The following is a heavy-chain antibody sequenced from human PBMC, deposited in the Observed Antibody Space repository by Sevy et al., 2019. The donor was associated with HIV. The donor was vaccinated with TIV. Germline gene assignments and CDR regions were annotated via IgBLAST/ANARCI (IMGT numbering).Heavy chain of an antibody. Sequence: GGSLRLSCTASGLTFGDYCMSWVRQAPGKGLEWVAFLKSDVYGGTVDHAASVRGRFVISRDDSKTIAYLQMNDLITEDTGVYYCTRWKAAQSIFDYWGQGALVTVSS. J-gene: IGHJ4*02. CDR3: TRWKAAQSIFDY. CDR2: LKSDVYGGTV. CDR1: GLTFGDYC. V-gene: IGHV3-49*04. D-gene: IGHD6-13*01.